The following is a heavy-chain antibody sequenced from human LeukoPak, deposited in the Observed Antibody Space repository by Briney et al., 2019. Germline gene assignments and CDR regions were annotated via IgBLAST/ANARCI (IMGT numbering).Heavy chain of an antibody. CDR3: ARDHEYCSSTSCYRDAFDI. J-gene: IGHJ3*02. V-gene: IGHV3-74*01. D-gene: IGHD2-2*02. CDR2: INSDGSST. CDR1: GFTFSSYW. Sequence: GGSLRLSCAASGFTFSSYWMHWVRQAPGKGLVWVSRINSDGSSTSYADSVKGRFTISRDNAKNTLYLQMNSLRAEDTAVYYCARDHEYCSSTSCYRDAFDIWGQGTMVTVSS.